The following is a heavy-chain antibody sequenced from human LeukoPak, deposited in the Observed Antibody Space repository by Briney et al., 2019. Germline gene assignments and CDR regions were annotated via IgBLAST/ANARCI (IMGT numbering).Heavy chain of an antibody. CDR3: ARVFTINNWFDP. CDR1: GGSISSYY. V-gene: IGHV4-59*01. CDR2: IYYSGST. D-gene: IGHD3-3*01. J-gene: IGHJ5*02. Sequence: SETLSLTCTVSGGSISSYYWSWIRQPPGKGLEWIGYIYYSGSTNYNPSLKSRVTISVDTSKNQFSLKLSSVTAADTAVYYCARVFTINNWFDPWGQGTLVTVSP.